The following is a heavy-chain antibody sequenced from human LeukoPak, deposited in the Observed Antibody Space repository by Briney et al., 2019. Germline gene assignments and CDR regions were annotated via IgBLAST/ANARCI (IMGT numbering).Heavy chain of an antibody. V-gene: IGHV3-23*01. CDR3: AKEGSSSPLFDY. Sequence: GGSLRLSCAASGFTFTTYHMSWVRQAPGKGLEWVSAISGSGGSTYYADSVKGRFTISRDNSKNTLYLQMNSLRAEDTAVYYCAKEGSSSPLFDYWGQGTLVTVSS. CDR1: GFTFTTYH. D-gene: IGHD6-6*01. J-gene: IGHJ4*02. CDR2: ISGSGGST.